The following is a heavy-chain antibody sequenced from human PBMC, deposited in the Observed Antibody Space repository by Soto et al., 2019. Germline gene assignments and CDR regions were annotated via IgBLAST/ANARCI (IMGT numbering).Heavy chain of an antibody. CDR1: GERFTSYW. D-gene: IGHD6-13*01. Sequence: GESLKLSGKGSGERFTSYWIGCVRQMPGKGLEWMGIIYPGDSDTRYSPSFQGRVTISADKSISTAYLQWSSLKASDTAMYYCARADYYSSSWYRYYYYGMDVWGQGTTVTVSS. J-gene: IGHJ6*02. V-gene: IGHV5-51*01. CDR3: ARADYYSSSWYRYYYYGMDV. CDR2: IYPGDSDT.